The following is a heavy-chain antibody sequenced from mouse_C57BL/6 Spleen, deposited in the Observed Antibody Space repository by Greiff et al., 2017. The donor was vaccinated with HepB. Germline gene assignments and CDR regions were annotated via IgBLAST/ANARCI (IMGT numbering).Heavy chain of an antibody. CDR1: GYTFTSYW. CDR2: IYPGSGST. CDR3: ARGNTITTVVAFDV. J-gene: IGHJ1*03. V-gene: IGHV1-55*01. Sequence: QVQLQQPGAELVKPGASVKMSCKASGYTFTSYWITWVKQRPGQGLEWIGDIYPGSGSTNYNEKFKSKATLTVDTSSSTAYMQLSSLTSEDSAVYYCARGNTITTVVAFDVWGTGTTVTVSS. D-gene: IGHD1-1*01.